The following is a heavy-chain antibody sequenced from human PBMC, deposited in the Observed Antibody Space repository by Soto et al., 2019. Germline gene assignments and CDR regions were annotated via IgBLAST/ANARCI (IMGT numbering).Heavy chain of an antibody. J-gene: IGHJ6*03. V-gene: IGHV3-23*01. D-gene: IGHD3-3*01. CDR3: AKDSGSDDFSSAYYPYYYVDV. Sequence: EVQLLESGGGLVQPGGSLRLSCAASGFTFSSYALNWVRQAPGKGLEWVAVISGSGDNTYYADSVKGRFTISRDNSKNTPYLQMNSLIAEDTAVYYCAKDSGSDDFSSAYYPYYYVDVWGIGTTVTASS. CDR2: ISGSGDNT. CDR1: GFTFSSYA.